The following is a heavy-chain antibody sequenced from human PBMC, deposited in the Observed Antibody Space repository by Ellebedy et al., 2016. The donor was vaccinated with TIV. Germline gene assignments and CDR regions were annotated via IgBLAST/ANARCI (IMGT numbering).Heavy chain of an antibody. CDR2: IWFDGSKT. CDR3: ARWAYVNSWYHLDY. CDR1: GFRFRSYG. V-gene: IGHV3-33*01. D-gene: IGHD1-14*01. J-gene: IGHJ4*02. Sequence: GESLKISCVGSGFRFRSYGIHWVRQVQGKGLEWVAVIWFDGSKTYYADSVKGRFTISRDDSKNTVYLQMNSLRAEDTAVYYWARWAYVNSWYHLDYWGQGTLVTVSS.